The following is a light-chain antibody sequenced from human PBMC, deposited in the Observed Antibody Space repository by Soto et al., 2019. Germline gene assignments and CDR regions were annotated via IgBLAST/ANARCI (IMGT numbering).Light chain of an antibody. CDR1: QAILNNY. Sequence: DIVLTQSPGTLSLSPGERATLSCRTSQAILNNYLAWFQHKPGQAPRLLIYGASTRATGVPARFSGSGSGTEFALTISRLEPEDYAVYYCQQYESSPRTFGQGAKVDI. J-gene: IGKJ1*01. CDR2: GAS. CDR3: QQYESSPRT. V-gene: IGKV3-20*01.